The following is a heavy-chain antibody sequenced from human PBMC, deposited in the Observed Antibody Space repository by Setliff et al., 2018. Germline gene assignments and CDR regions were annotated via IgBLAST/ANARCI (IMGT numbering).Heavy chain of an antibody. CDR3: ARGPGAATGEGFDI. D-gene: IGHD7-27*01. CDR2: INYYGSIFHDGTTHST. CDR1: GDSLSGYY. V-gene: IGHV4-59*12. Sequence: SETLSLTCAVYGDSLSGYYWSWIRQPPGKGLEWIGSINYYGSIFHDGTTHSTHYNPSLKRRVTMSIDTSKNKFSLKLSSVTAADTAVYYCARGPGAATGEGFDIWGQGTMVTVSS. J-gene: IGHJ3*02.